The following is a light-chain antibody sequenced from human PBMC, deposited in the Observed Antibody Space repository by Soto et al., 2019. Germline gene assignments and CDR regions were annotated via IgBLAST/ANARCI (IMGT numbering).Light chain of an antibody. CDR3: QHYHDFQYT. CDR1: QSISSY. V-gene: IGKV1-39*01. J-gene: IGKJ2*01. CDR2: AAS. Sequence: DIQMTQSPSSLSASVGDRVTITCRASQSISSYLNWYQQKPGKAPKALIYAASTLQSGVPSRFSGSGSGRDFTLTINWLQPEDFATYFCQHYHDFQYTFGPGTKLEI.